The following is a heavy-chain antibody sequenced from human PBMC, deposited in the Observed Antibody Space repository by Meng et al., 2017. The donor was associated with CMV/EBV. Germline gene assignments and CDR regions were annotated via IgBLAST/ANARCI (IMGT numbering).Heavy chain of an antibody. CDR2: ISAYNGNT. CDR3: ARDRTMVRGVTGY. J-gene: IGHJ4*02. D-gene: IGHD3-10*01. CDR1: GYPFTSYS. V-gene: IGHV1-18*01. Sequence: QVRLVQAGAEVKKPGALLKFSCKASGYPFTSYSISWVRQAPGQGLEWMRWISAYNGNTNYAQKLQGRVTMTTDTSTSTAYMELRSLRSDDTAVYYCARDRTMVRGVTGYWGQGTLVTVSS.